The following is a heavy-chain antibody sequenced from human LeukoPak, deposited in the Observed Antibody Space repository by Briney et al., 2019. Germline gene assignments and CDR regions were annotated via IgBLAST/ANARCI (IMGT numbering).Heavy chain of an antibody. CDR2: IRSKANSYAT. CDR1: GFTFSGSA. V-gene: IGHV3-73*01. CDR3: TRPPATYYYDSSGSLYGMDV. J-gene: IGHJ6*02. D-gene: IGHD3-22*01. Sequence: PGGSLRLSCAASGFTFSGSAMHWVRQASGKGLEWVGRIRSKANSYATAYAASVKGRFTISRGDSKNTAYLQMNSLKTEDTAVYYCTRPPATYYYDSSGSLYGMDVWGQGTTVTVSS.